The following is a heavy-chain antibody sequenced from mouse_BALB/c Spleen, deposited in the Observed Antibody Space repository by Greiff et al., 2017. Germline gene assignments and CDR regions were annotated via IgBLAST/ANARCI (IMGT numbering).Heavy chain of an antibody. Sequence: VMLVESGGGLVQPGGSLKLSCAASGFTFSSYGMSWVRQTPDKRLELVATINSNGGSTYYPDSVKGRFTISRDNAKNTLYLQMSSLKSEDTAMYYCARGMDYWGQGTSVTVSS. J-gene: IGHJ4*01. V-gene: IGHV5-6-3*01. CDR2: INSNGGST. CDR1: GFTFSSYG. CDR3: ARGMDY.